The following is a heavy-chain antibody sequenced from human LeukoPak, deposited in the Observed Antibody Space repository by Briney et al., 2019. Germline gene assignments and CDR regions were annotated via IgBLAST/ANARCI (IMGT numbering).Heavy chain of an antibody. D-gene: IGHD3-10*01. V-gene: IGHV3-48*03. Sequence: GGSLRLSCAASGFPFSRYEMNWVRQAPGKGLEWGSYISSSGSTIYYADSLQGRFPNYRDNAKNSLYLQMKRLRAEDRGVYYCARDSWFTMVRGVGSENAFDIWGQGKMVTVSS. J-gene: IGHJ3*02. CDR3: ARDSWFTMVRGVGSENAFDI. CDR1: GFPFSRYE. CDR2: ISSSGSTI.